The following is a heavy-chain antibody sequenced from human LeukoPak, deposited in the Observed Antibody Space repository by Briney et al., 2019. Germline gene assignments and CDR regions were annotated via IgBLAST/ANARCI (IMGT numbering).Heavy chain of an antibody. CDR2: IYYSGST. CDR3: ASHPVGLRLGELSFNWFDP. V-gene: IGHV4-39*01. CDR1: GGSISSSSYY. D-gene: IGHD3-16*02. J-gene: IGHJ5*02. Sequence: SETLSLTCTVSGGSISSSSYYWGWIRQPPGNGLEWIGSIYYSGSTYYNPSLKSRVTISVDTSKNQFSLKLSSVTAADTAVYYCASHPVGLRLGELSFNWFDPWGQGTLVTVSS.